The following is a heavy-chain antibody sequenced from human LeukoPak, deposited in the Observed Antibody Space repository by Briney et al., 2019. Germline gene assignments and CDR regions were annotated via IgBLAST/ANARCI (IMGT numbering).Heavy chain of an antibody. CDR3: AKGGHLYNRFYN. V-gene: IGHV3-23*01. J-gene: IGHJ4*02. Sequence: GGSLRLSCAVSGFTFSTSPMGWVRQAPGKGLEWVSSIHAGGSDPFCADSVQGRCTISRDNSKNTLFLQLNSLRAEDTAIYFCAKGGHLYNRFYNWGQGTLVTVSS. CDR2: IHAGGSDP. CDR1: GFTFSTSP. D-gene: IGHD1-1*01.